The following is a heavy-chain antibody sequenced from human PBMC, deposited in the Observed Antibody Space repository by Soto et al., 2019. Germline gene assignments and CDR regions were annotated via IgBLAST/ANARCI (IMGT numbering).Heavy chain of an antibody. CDR2: IKSKTDGGTT. CDR3: TTGRAKYCSSTSCYAQRFDY. CDR1: GFTFSNAW. D-gene: IGHD2-2*01. Sequence: PGGALRLSCAASGFTFSNAWMSWFRMAPGKGLVWDGRIKSKTDGGTTDYAAPVKGRFTISRDDSKNTLYLQMNSLKTEDTAVYYCTTGRAKYCSSTSCYAQRFDYWGQGTLVTVSS. V-gene: IGHV3-15*05. J-gene: IGHJ4*02.